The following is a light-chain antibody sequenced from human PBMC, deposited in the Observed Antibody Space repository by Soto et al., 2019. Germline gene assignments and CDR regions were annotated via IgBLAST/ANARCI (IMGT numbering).Light chain of an antibody. V-gene: IGKV1-17*01. CDR3: QQYNSYSRT. Sequence: EIQMTQSPSSLPASVGDRVTITCRASQGIRNDLGWYQQKPGKAPKSMIYAASSLQSGVPSRFSGSGSGTEFTLTISSLKPDDFETYYCQQYNSYSRTFGQGTKVDIK. CDR1: QGIRND. CDR2: AAS. J-gene: IGKJ1*01.